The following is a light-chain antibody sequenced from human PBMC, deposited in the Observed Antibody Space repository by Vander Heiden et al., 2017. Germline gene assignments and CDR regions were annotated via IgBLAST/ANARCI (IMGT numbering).Light chain of an antibody. CDR1: KLGDNY. CDR3: QAWDNSVA. J-gene: IGLJ2*01. V-gene: IGLV3-1*01. Sequence: SYELIQPPSVSVSPGQTASITCSGGKLGDNYTFWYQQKPGQSPVLVIYQDTKRPSGIPERFSGSNSGNTATLTMDEADYYCQAWDNSVAFGGGTKLTVL. CDR2: QDT.